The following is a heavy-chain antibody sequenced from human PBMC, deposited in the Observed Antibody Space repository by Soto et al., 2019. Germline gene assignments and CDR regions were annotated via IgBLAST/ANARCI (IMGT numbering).Heavy chain of an antibody. Sequence: EVQLVQSGAEVKKPGATVKISCKVSGYTFTDYYMHWVQQAPGKGLEWMGLVDPEDGETIYAEKCQGRVTITADTSTDTAYMELSSLRSEDTAVYYCATDYVEGNGSGSYGYYGMDVWGQGTTVTVSS. CDR2: VDPEDGET. V-gene: IGHV1-69-2*01. D-gene: IGHD3-10*01. CDR3: ATDYVEGNGSGSYGYYGMDV. J-gene: IGHJ6*02. CDR1: GYTFTDYY.